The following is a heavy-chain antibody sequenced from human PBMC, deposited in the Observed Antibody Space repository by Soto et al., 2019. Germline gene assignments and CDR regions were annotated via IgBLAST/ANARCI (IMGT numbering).Heavy chain of an antibody. CDR2: IYYSGST. CDR3: ARSSTSANYFDY. Sequence: TLSLTCTVSGGSISSGGYCWSCLRQHPGKGLEWIGYIYYSGSTYYNPSLKSRVTISVDTSKNQFSLKLSSVTASVTAVYYCARSSTSANYFDYWGQGTLVTVSS. J-gene: IGHJ4*02. CDR1: GGSISSGGYC. V-gene: IGHV4-31*03. D-gene: IGHD2-2*01.